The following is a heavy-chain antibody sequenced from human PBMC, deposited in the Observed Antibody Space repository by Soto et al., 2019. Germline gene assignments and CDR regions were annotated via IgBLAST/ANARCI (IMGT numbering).Heavy chain of an antibody. D-gene: IGHD1-26*01. Sequence: SETLSLTCTVSGGSISSSNYYWGWVRQPPGQGQEWLGTIYYSGSTYYNPSPKSRVTMSIDTSKNQSSLKLRSATAADTAVYYCASPLWERGEYYYYVMDVWGQGTTVTVSS. V-gene: IGHV4-39*01. CDR2: IYYSGST. J-gene: IGHJ6*02. CDR3: ASPLWERGEYYYYVMDV. CDR1: GGSISSSNYY.